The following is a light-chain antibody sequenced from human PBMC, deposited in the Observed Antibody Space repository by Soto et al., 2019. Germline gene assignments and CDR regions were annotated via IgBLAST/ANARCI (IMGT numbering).Light chain of an antibody. CDR1: SSDVGGYNF. J-gene: IGLJ1*01. V-gene: IGLV2-14*03. CDR3: SSYTSGNTLV. Sequence: QSALTQPASVSGSPGQSITISCTGPSSDVGGYNFVSWYQHHPGKATKLMIYDVNNRPSGVSNRFSGSKSVNTASLTISGLQAEDEADYYCSSYTSGNTLVFGTGTKVT. CDR2: DVN.